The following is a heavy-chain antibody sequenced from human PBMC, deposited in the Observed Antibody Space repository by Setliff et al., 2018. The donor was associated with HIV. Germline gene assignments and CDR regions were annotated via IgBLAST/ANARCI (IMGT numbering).Heavy chain of an antibody. V-gene: IGHV4-39*01. D-gene: IGHD6-13*01. J-gene: IGHJ4*02. Sequence: PSETLSLTCTVSGASISSRSYYWAWIRQPPGKGLEWIGTIYYSGSTYYNPSLKSRVTISVDTSKNQFSLKLSSVTAADTAVYYCATYSASWPDYWGQGTLVPVSS. CDR2: IYYSGST. CDR3: ATYSASWPDY. CDR1: GASISSRSYY.